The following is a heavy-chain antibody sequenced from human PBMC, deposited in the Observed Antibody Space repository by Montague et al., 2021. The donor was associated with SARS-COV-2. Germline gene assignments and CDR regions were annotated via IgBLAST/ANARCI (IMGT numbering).Heavy chain of an antibody. CDR1: GGSISGHY. CDR3: ARGSGVFAFDD. D-gene: IGHD3-3*01. V-gene: IGHV4-59*11. Sequence: SETLSLTCSVSGGSISGHYWSWIRQPPGKGLEFIGYLHHSGSTSYNSSHRSRVTISLATSKNQFSLQLSSMTAADTAVYYCARGSGVFAFDDWGHGTMVTVSS. CDR2: LHHSGST. J-gene: IGHJ4*01.